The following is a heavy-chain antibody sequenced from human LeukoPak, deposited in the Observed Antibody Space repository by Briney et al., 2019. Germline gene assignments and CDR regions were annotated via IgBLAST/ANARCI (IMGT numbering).Heavy chain of an antibody. J-gene: IGHJ6*03. Sequence: PSETLSLTCTVSGGPISNNYWSWIRQSAGEGLEWVGRMSSSGDINYNPSLKSRVTMSGDTSKNQFSLKLTSVTAADTAVYYCARDSLTWPYYMDVWGKGIAVTVSS. CDR2: MSSSGDI. V-gene: IGHV4-4*07. CDR3: ARDSLTWPYYMDV. D-gene: IGHD3-9*01. CDR1: GGPISNNY.